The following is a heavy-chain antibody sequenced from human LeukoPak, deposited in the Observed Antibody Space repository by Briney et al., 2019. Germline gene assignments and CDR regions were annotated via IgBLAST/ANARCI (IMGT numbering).Heavy chain of an antibody. J-gene: IGHJ3*02. CDR2: IGANSAI. Sequence: GGSLRLSCAASGFTFRDYSMNWVRQAPGKGLEWVSYIGANSAIYYADSVKGRFTISRDNARNSLSLQMNNLRDDDTAVYYCAREGYYGGFDIWGQGTMVTVSS. V-gene: IGHV3-48*02. D-gene: IGHD3-10*01. CDR1: GFTFRDYS. CDR3: AREGYYGGFDI.